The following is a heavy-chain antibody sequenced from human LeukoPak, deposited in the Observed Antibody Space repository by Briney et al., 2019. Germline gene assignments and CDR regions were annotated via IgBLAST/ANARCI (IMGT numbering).Heavy chain of an antibody. CDR2: IYYSGST. D-gene: IGHD6-13*01. CDR1: GGSISSSSYY. CDR3: ARGAELVSYYGYYYYMDV. Sequence: SETLSLTCTVSGGSISSSSYYWGWLRQPPGKGLEWIGSIYYSGSTYYNPSLKSRVTISVDTSKNQFSLKLSSVTAADTAVYYCARGAELVSYYGYYYYMDVWGKGTTVTVSS. J-gene: IGHJ6*03. V-gene: IGHV4-39*07.